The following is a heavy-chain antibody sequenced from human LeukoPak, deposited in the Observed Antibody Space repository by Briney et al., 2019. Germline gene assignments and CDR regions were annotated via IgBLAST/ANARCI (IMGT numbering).Heavy chain of an antibody. J-gene: IGHJ6*02. CDR1: GFTFSSYA. D-gene: IGHD6-19*01. CDR2: ISGSGGST. V-gene: IGHV3-23*01. CDR3: AKDLLGSSAPRYYYYYGMDV. Sequence: GGSLRLSCAASGFTFSSYAMSWVRQAPGKGLEWVSAISGSGGSTYYADSVKGRFTISRDNSKNTLYLQMNSLRAEDTAVYYCAKDLLGSSAPRYYYYYGMDVRGQGTTVTVSS.